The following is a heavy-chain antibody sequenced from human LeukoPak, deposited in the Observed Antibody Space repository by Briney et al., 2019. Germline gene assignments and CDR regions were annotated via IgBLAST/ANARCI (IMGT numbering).Heavy chain of an antibody. Sequence: PSETLSLTCTVSGYSISSGYHWGWIRQPPGKGLEWIGHLYRSGSTYYNPSLKSRVTMSLDTSKNQFFLDLTSVTAADTAVFYCARVNWVIDYWGQGTLVTVSS. V-gene: IGHV4-38-2*02. CDR2: LYRSGST. D-gene: IGHD7-27*01. J-gene: IGHJ4*02. CDR3: ARVNWVIDY. CDR1: GYSISSGYH.